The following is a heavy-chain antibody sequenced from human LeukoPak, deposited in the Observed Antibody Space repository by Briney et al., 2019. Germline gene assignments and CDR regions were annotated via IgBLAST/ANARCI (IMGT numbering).Heavy chain of an antibody. J-gene: IGHJ4*02. V-gene: IGHV3-74*01. CDR2: ITFDGRST. D-gene: IGHD2/OR15-2a*01. CDR3: ARAASNWAIDY. Sequence: PGGSLRLSCAASGFTFSTYWMHWVRQGPGKGLVRVSRITFDGRSTNYADSVKGRFTISRDNAKNTLYLQMNSLRAEDTAIYYCARAASNWAIDYWGQGNLVTVSS. CDR1: GFTFSTYW.